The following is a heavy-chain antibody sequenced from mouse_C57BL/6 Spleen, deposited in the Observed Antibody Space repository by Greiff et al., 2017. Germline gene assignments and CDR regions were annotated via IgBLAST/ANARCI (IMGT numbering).Heavy chain of an antibody. CDR2: FHPYNDDT. J-gene: IGHJ3*01. CDR3: AREGYDGYYGFAY. Sequence: VHLVESGAELVKPGASVKMSCKASGYTFTTYPIEWMKQNHGKSLEWIGNFHPYNDDTKYNEKFKGKATLTVEKSSSTVYLELSRLTSDDSAVYYCAREGYDGYYGFAYWGQGTLVTVSA. CDR1: GYTFTTYP. D-gene: IGHD2-3*01. V-gene: IGHV1-47*01.